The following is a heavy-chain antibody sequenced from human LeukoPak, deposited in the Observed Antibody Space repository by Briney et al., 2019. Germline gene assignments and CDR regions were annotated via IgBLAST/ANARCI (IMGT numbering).Heavy chain of an antibody. CDR1: GGSISNYY. D-gene: IGHD2-15*01. Sequence: PSETLSLTCTVSGGSISNYYWSWIRQTAGKGLEWIGRIYSSGTTNYDASLRSRVTMSVDTSSNQVSLKLSSVTAADTAVYYCARERWDYHHDSGGGSFYYYPMDVWGQGTAVTVSS. J-gene: IGHJ6*02. CDR2: IYSSGTT. CDR3: ARERWDYHHDSGGGSFYYYPMDV. V-gene: IGHV4-4*07.